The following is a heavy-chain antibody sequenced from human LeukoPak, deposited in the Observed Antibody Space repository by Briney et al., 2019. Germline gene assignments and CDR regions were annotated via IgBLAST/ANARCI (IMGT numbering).Heavy chain of an antibody. V-gene: IGHV3-9*01. CDR3: AKDRSYSHYYYYGMDV. CDR2: ISWKSDYI. CDR1: GFTFDDYA. D-gene: IGHD3-10*01. J-gene: IGHJ6*02. Sequence: GRSLRLSCAASGFTFDDYAMHWVRQAPGKGLEWVSGISWKSDYIGYAESVKGRFTISRDNAKNSLYLQMNSLRHEDTSLYFCAKDRSYSHYYYYGMDVWGQGTTVTVSS.